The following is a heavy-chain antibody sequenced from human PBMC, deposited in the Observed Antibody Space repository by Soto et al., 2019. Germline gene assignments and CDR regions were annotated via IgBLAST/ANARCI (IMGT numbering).Heavy chain of an antibody. J-gene: IGHJ4*02. CDR3: ANVLVPAAMGEYFDY. CDR1: GFTFSSYA. V-gene: IGHV3-23*01. D-gene: IGHD2-2*01. Sequence: GGSLRLSCAASGFTFSSYAMSWVRQAPGKGLEWVSAISGSGGSTYYADSVKGRFTISRDNSKNTLYLQMNSLRAEDTAVYYCANVLVPAAMGEYFDYWGQGTLVTVSS. CDR2: ISGSGGST.